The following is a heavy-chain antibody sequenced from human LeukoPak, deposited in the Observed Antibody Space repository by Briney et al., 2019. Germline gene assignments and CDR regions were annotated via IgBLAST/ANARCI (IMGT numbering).Heavy chain of an antibody. J-gene: IGHJ4*02. CDR1: GFTFRSYG. CDR2: IRYDGYDK. D-gene: IGHD1-26*01. V-gene: IGHV3-30*02. CDR3: ATNYALVGARYYFDY. Sequence: GGSLRLSCAAAGFTFRSYGMYWVLQAPGQGLEWVELIRYDGYDKNYADSVKGRFTISRDNSNNTLYLQMNSLRTEGTAVDYCATNYALVGARYYFDYWGERTPATVPS.